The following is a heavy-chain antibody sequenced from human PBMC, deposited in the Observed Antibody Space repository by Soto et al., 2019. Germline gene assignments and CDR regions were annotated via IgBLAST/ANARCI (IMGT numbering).Heavy chain of an antibody. V-gene: IGHV4-39*01. J-gene: IGHJ4*02. CDR3: ARHGGPSRTGTGFGY. CDR2: IYYSGST. Sequence: SETLSLTCTVSGASISSSSYLWGWIRQPPGKGLEWIGSIYYSGSTYYNPSLNSRATISLDTSKNQLSLKLSSVTAADTAVYYCARHGGPSRTGTGFGYWGQGTQVTVS. CDR1: GASISSSSYL. D-gene: IGHD1-1*01.